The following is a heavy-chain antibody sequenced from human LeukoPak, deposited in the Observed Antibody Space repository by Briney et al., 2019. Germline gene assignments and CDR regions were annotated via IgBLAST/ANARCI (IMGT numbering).Heavy chain of an antibody. Sequence: SQTLSLTCTVSGGSISSGSYYWSWIRQPAGKGLEWIGRIYTSGSTNYNPSLKSRVTISVDPSKNQFSLKLSSVTAADTAVYYCVLRSSARREGFDYWGQGTLVTVSS. V-gene: IGHV4-61*02. D-gene: IGHD2-2*01. CDR1: GGSISSGSYY. CDR2: IYTSGST. J-gene: IGHJ4*02. CDR3: VLRSSARREGFDY.